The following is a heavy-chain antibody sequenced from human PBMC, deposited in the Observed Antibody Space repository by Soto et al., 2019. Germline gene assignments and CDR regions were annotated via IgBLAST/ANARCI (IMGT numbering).Heavy chain of an antibody. J-gene: IGHJ4*02. CDR2: IIPVFGTT. V-gene: IGHV1-69*13. CDR1: GGIFSSYA. D-gene: IGHD5-12*01. CDR3: ARAPEGWLLFTYYFDY. Sequence: SVKVSCKASGGIFSSYAVSWVRQAPGQGLEWMGGIIPVFGTTNYAQKFQGRVTITADESTNTAFMELSSLRSDDTAVYYCARAPEGWLLFTYYFDYWGQGTLVTVSS.